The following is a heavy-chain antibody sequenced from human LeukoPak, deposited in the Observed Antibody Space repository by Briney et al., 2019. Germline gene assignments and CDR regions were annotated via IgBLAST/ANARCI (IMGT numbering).Heavy chain of an antibody. V-gene: IGHV4-61*02. CDR2: IYTSGST. J-gene: IGHJ5*02. CDR1: GGSISSGSYY. CDR3: ARAERYYDILTGYYNVGRFDP. D-gene: IGHD3-9*01. Sequence: SETLSLTCTVSGGSISSGSYYWSWIRQPAGKGLEWVGRIYTSGSTNYNPSLKSRVTISVDTSKNQFSLKLSSVTAADTAVYYCARAERYYDILTGYYNVGRFDPWGQGTLVTVSS.